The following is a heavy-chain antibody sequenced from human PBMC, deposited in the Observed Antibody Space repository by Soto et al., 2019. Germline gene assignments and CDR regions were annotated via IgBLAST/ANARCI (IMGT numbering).Heavy chain of an antibody. J-gene: IGHJ4*02. CDR1: GFTFSTFA. CDR3: AKATTNGGWFNPCDS. D-gene: IGHD6-19*01. Sequence: GSLRLSCIASGFTFSTFAMKWVRQAPGKGLEWVSGLSGSGTSTYYADSVKGRFTISRDNSRDTLFLQMNSLTADDTAVYYCAKATTNGGWFNPCDSWGQGALVTVSA. CDR2: LSGSGTST. V-gene: IGHV3-23*01.